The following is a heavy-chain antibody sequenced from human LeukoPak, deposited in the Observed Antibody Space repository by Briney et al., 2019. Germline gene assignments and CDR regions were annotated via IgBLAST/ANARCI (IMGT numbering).Heavy chain of an antibody. CDR1: GYSFTSYW. Sequence: GESLKISCKGSGYSFTSYWIGWVRQMPGKGLEWMGIIYPGDSDTRYSPSFQGQVTISADKSISTAYLQWSSLKASDTAKYYCAGGYYDFWSGYHNWFDPWGQGTLVTVSS. D-gene: IGHD3-3*01. V-gene: IGHV5-51*01. CDR3: AGGYYDFWSGYHNWFDP. CDR2: IYPGDSDT. J-gene: IGHJ5*02.